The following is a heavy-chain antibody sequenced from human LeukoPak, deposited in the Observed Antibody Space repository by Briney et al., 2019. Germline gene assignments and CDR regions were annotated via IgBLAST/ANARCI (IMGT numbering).Heavy chain of an antibody. CDR1: GYTFTSYG. Sequence: SVKVSCKASGYTFTSYGISWVRQAPGQGLEWMGGIIPIFGTANYAQKFQGRVTITTDESTSTAYMELSSLRSEDTAVYYCAREYCSSTSCSPWGNAFDIWGQGTMVTVSS. J-gene: IGHJ3*02. V-gene: IGHV1-69*05. CDR3: AREYCSSTSCSPWGNAFDI. CDR2: IIPIFGTA. D-gene: IGHD2-2*01.